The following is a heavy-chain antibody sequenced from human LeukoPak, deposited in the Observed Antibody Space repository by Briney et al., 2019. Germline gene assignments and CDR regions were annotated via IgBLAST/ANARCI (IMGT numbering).Heavy chain of an antibody. CDR1: GFTFSSYA. Sequence: GGSLRLSCAASGFTFSSYAMSWVRQAPGKGLEWVSAISGSGGSTYYADSVKGRFTISRDNSKNTLYLQMNSLRAEDTAVYYCARDRVESIYYYYYMDVWGKGTTVTVSS. D-gene: IGHD6-6*01. CDR3: ARDRVESIYYYYYMDV. J-gene: IGHJ6*03. CDR2: ISGSGGST. V-gene: IGHV3-23*01.